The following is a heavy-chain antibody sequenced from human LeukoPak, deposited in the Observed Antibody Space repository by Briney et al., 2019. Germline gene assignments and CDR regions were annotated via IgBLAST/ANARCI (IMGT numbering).Heavy chain of an antibody. CDR1: GFTFSSYA. V-gene: IGHV3-23*01. CDR2: ISGSGGST. Sequence: GGSLRLSCAASGFTFSSYAMSWVRRAPGKGLEWVSAISGSGGSTYYADSVKGRFTISRDNSKNTLYLQMNSLRAEDTAVYYCAKDQYSSSWYGYFDYWGQGTLVTVSS. D-gene: IGHD6-13*01. J-gene: IGHJ4*02. CDR3: AKDQYSSSWYGYFDY.